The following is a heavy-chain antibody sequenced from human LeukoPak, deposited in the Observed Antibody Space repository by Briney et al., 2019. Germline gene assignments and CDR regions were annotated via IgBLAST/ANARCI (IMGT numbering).Heavy chain of an antibody. J-gene: IGHJ4*02. CDR3: ARRRNPYGSGSYYRPFDY. V-gene: IGHV4-34*01. CDR2: INHSGST. CDR1: GGSFSGYY. D-gene: IGHD3-10*01. Sequence: SETLSLTCAVYGGSFSGYYWSWIRQPPGKGLEWIGEINHSGSTNYNPSLKSRVTISVDTSKNQFSLKLSSVTAADTAVYYCARRRNPYGSGSYYRPFDYWGQGTLVTVSS.